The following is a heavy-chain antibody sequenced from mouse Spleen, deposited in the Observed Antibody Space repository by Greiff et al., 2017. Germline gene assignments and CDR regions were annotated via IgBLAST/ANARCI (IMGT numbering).Heavy chain of an antibody. D-gene: IGHD2-2*01. V-gene: IGHV1-55*01. J-gene: IGHJ1*01. CDR1: GYTFTSYW. CDR2: IYPGSGST. CDR3: ASYGYLVRYFDD. Sequence: QVQLQQPGAELVKPGASVKMSCKASGYTFTSYWITWVKQRPGQGLEWIGDIYPGSGSTNYNEKFKSKATLTVDTSSSTAYLQLSRLTSEDSAVDYCASYGYLVRYFDDWGEGTTVTVSS.